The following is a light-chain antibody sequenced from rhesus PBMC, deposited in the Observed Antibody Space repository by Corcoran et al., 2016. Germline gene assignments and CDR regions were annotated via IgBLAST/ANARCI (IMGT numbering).Light chain of an antibody. V-gene: IGKV3-42*02. Sequence: EIVLTQSPATLSLSPGERATLSCRASQRVSSSLAWYQQKPGQAPRLLIYDASSRATGSPDRFSGSGSGTDFTLTISSLQPEDFATYYCQQYNSAPYSFGQGTKVEIK. CDR1: QRVSSS. CDR2: DAS. CDR3: QQYNSAPYS. J-gene: IGKJ2*01.